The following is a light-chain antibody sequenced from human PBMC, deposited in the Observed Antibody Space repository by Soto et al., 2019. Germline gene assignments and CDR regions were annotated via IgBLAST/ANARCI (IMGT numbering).Light chain of an antibody. CDR2: DAS. CDR1: QGISTF. Sequence: DIQLTQSPSFLSASVGDRVTITCRASQGISTFLAWYQQHQGTAPQRLIYDASNLQSGVPSRFSGSGSGTEFTVTFRSLQTEYFATYYCQQVNYYPLSFGGGTKVDVK. J-gene: IGKJ4*01. V-gene: IGKV1-9*01. CDR3: QQVNYYPLS.